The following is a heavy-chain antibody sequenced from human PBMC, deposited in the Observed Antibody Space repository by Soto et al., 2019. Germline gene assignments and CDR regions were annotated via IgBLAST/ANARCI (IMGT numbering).Heavy chain of an antibody. CDR2: INSDGSTT. J-gene: IGHJ4*02. V-gene: IGHV3-74*01. D-gene: IGHD2-2*01. CDR1: GFTFSSRW. CDR3: ARDTSYSTDY. Sequence: EVRLVESGGGLVQPGGSLRLSCATSGFTFSSRWMHWVRQAPGKGLVWVSYINSDGSTTTYADSVKGRFTISRDNAKNTVYLPMNSLRVDDTAVYYCARDTSYSTDYWGQGTRVTVSS.